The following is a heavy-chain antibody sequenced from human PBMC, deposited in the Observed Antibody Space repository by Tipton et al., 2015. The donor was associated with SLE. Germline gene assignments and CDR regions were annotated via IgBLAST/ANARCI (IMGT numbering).Heavy chain of an antibody. J-gene: IGHJ5*02. CDR2: INHGGGT. CDR3: VRGHPHIVVLIGGGWFDP. V-gene: IGHV4-34*01. D-gene: IGHD2-21*01. CDR1: GGSFSGYY. Sequence: TLSLTCAVYGGSFSGYYWTWIRQPPGKGLEWIGEINHGGGTNYNPSLKSRVTISEDTSKNQFSLKLTSVTAADTAIYYCVRGHPHIVVLIGGGWFDPWGQGTLVTVSS.